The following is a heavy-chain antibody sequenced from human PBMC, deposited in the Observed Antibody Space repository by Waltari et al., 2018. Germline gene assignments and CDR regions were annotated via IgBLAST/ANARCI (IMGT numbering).Heavy chain of an antibody. Sequence: EVQLLESGGGLVQPGGSLRLSCAASGFTFSSYAMSWVRQAPGKGLEWLSAISASGGSTYYADSVKGRFTISRDNSKNTLYLQMNSLRAEDTAVYYCAKAQRWLQSTDAFDIWGQGTMVTVSS. CDR3: AKAQRWLQSTDAFDI. V-gene: IGHV3-23*01. J-gene: IGHJ3*02. CDR2: ISASGGST. D-gene: IGHD5-12*01. CDR1: GFTFSSYA.